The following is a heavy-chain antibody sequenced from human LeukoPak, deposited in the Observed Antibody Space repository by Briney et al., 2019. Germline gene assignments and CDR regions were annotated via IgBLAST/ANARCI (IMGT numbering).Heavy chain of an antibody. CDR3: ARPTAKGY. CDR1: GFTVSTTY. D-gene: IGHD2-21*02. Sequence: GGSLRLSCAASGFTVSTTYMTWVRQAPGKGLEWVSVIYSGGNTYYTDSVKGRFTISRDNSKTTLYLQMNSLRAEDTAVYYCARPTAKGYWGQGTLVTVSS. CDR2: IYSGGNT. V-gene: IGHV3-53*01. J-gene: IGHJ4*02.